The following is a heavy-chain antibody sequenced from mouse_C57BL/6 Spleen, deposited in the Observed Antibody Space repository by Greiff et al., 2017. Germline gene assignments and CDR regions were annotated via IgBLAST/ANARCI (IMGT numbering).Heavy chain of an antibody. D-gene: IGHD2-4*01. J-gene: IGHJ1*03. CDR2: IDPEDGDT. Sequence: EVKLQESGAELVRPGASVKLSCTASGFNIQDYYMHWVQQRPEQGLEWIGRIDPEDGDTEYAPKFQGKATMTTDTSSNTAILQLSSLTSEDTAVYYCTYDYDSHWYCDVWGTGTTVTVSS. CDR1: GFNIQDYY. CDR3: TYDYDSHWYCDV. V-gene: IGHV14-1*01.